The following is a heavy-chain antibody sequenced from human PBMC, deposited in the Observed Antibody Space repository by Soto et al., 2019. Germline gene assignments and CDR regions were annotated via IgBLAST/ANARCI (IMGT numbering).Heavy chain of an antibody. D-gene: IGHD3-16*02. CDR3: NTRYYDCVWGSYRQPFYFDF. CDR2: IKSKSDGGTT. V-gene: IGHV3-15*07. J-gene: IGHJ4*02. CDR1: GFTFSDAW. Sequence: EVQLVESGGGLVKPGGSLRLACAASGFTFSDAWMNWVRQAPGKGLEWVGHIKSKSDGGTTDYAAPVKGRFTISRDESKNTLYLQMNSVKTEDTAVYYCNTRYYDCVWGSYRQPFYFDFWGQGTLVTVSS.